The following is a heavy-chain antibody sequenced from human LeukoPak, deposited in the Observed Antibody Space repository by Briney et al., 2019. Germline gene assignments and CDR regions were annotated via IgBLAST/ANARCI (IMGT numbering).Heavy chain of an antibody. V-gene: IGHV4-34*01. D-gene: IGHD2-21*02. Sequence: PSETLSLTCAVYGGSFSGYYWSWIRQPPGKGLEWIGEINHSGSTNYNPSLKSRVTISVDTSKNQFSVKLSSVTAADTAVYYCARSFIAYCGSDCFSSWGQGTLVTVSS. CDR3: ARSFIAYCGSDCFSS. CDR1: GGSFSGYY. CDR2: INHSGST. J-gene: IGHJ4*02.